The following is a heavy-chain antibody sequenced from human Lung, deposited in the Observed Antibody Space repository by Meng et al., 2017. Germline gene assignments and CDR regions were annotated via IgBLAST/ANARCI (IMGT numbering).Heavy chain of an antibody. CDR1: GGSISSSNYY. Sequence: QVPLQESAPGLVKPSQTLSLTCTVSGGSISSSNYYWSWIRQPPGKGLEWSGHIYNSGSTYYNPSPKSRITISVDTSKNQFSLKLSSVTAADTAVYYCARGQKGYFDLWGRGTLVTVSS. J-gene: IGHJ2*01. CDR2: IYNSGST. CDR3: ARGQKGYFDL. V-gene: IGHV4-30-4*01.